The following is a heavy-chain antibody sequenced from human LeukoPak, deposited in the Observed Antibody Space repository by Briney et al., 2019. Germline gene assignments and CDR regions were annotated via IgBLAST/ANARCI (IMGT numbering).Heavy chain of an antibody. D-gene: IGHD1-26*01. V-gene: IGHV4-39*01. Sequence: PSETLSLTCTVSGGSISSSSYYWGWIRQPPGKGLEWIGSIYYSGSTYYNPSLKSRVTISVDTSKNQFSLKLSSVTAADTAVYYCARRGFLPNWYFDLWGRGTLVTVSS. CDR1: GGSISSSSYY. J-gene: IGHJ2*01. CDR2: IYYSGST. CDR3: ARRGFLPNWYFDL.